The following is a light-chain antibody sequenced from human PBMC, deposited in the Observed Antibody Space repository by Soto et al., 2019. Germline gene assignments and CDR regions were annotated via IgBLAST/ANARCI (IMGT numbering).Light chain of an antibody. Sequence: AIQLTQSPSSLSASVGDRVTITCRASQGLSSALAWYQQKPGQAPNLLIYDASNLESGVPSRFSGSGSGTDFTLTISSLQAEDFATYYCQQCKSYPLTFGPGTKVEIK. V-gene: IGKV1-13*02. CDR1: QGLSSA. CDR2: DAS. CDR3: QQCKSYPLT. J-gene: IGKJ3*01.